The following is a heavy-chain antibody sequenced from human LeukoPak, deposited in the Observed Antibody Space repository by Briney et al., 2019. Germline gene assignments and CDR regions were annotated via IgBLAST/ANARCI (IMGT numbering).Heavy chain of an antibody. CDR2: TYYSGST. J-gene: IGHJ5*02. D-gene: IGHD3-22*01. CDR3: ARPYYYDSRIDR. Sequence: SQTLSLTCTVSGVSISSGDYYWSWLRQPPGKGLEWIGYTYYSGSTYYNPSPKSRVTISVDTSKNQFSLKLSSVTAADTAVYYCARPYYYDSRIDRWGQGTRVTVSS. CDR1: GVSISSGDYY. V-gene: IGHV4-30-4*01.